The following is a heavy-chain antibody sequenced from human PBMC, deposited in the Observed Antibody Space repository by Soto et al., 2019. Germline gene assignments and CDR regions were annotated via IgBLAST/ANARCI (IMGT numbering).Heavy chain of an antibody. V-gene: IGHV3-23*01. D-gene: IGHD3-10*01. CDR1: GFTFSSYA. Sequence: PGGSLRLSCAASGFTFSSYAMSWVRQAPGKGLEWVSAISGSGGSTYYADSVRGRFTISRDNSKNALYLQMNSLRAEDTAVYYWAKDDAGNGVFDYWGQGTLVTVSS. J-gene: IGHJ4*02. CDR2: ISGSGGST. CDR3: AKDDAGNGVFDY.